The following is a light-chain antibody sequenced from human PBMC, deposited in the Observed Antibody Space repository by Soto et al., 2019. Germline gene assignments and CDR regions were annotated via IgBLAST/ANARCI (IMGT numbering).Light chain of an antibody. CDR2: DAS. CDR1: QSVRDN. J-gene: IGKJ1*01. CDR3: QQRSNWPPT. Sequence: EILLTQSPGALAVSPGAVATLSCRASQSVRDNLAWYQQKPGQAPRLLIYDASNRATGIPARFSGSGSGTDFTLAISSLEPEDFAVYYCQQRSNWPPTFGQGTKVDIK. V-gene: IGKV3-11*01.